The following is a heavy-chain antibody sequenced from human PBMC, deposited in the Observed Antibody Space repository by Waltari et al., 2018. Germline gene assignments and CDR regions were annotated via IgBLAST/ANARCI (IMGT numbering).Heavy chain of an antibody. Sequence: QVQLQQWGAGLLKPSETLSLPCAVYGGSFSGYYWSWIRQPPGKGLEWIGEINHSGSTNYNPSLKSRVTISVDTSKNQFSLKLSSVTAADTAVYYCARGSSSWWRNFDYWGQGTLVTVSS. D-gene: IGHD6-6*01. CDR1: GGSFSGYY. CDR2: INHSGST. J-gene: IGHJ4*02. CDR3: ARGSSSWWRNFDY. V-gene: IGHV4-34*01.